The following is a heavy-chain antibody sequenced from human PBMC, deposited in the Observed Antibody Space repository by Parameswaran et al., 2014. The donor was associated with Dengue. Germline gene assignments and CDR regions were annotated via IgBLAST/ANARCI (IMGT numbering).Heavy chain of an antibody. CDR2: ISSSSSYI. CDR3: ARSGSGNYDFWTGYSVFYYYYGLDM. D-gene: IGHD3-3*01. Sequence: IRQPPGKGLEWVSSISSSSSYIYYADSVKGRVTMTWDTSTSTLHMELRSLRSEDTAVYYCARSGSGNYDFWTGYSVFYYYYGLDMWGQGTTVTVSS. J-gene: IGHJ6*02. V-gene: IGHV3-21*04.